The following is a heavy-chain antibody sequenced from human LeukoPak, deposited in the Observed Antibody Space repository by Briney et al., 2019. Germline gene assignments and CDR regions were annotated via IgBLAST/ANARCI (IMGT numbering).Heavy chain of an antibody. D-gene: IGHD1-7*01. V-gene: IGHV7-4-1*02. CDR1: GYTFTSYA. CDR3: ARGFAEEGTTTGAFDI. Sequence: ASVKVSCKASGYTFTSYAMNWVRQAPGQGLEWMGWINTNTGNPTYAQGFTGRFVFSLDTSVSTAYLQISSLKAEDTAVYYCARGFAEEGTTTGAFDIWGHGTMVTVSS. CDR2: INTNTGNP. J-gene: IGHJ3*02.